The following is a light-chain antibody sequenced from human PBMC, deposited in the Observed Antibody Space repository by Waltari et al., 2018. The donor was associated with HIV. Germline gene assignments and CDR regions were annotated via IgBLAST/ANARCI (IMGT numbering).Light chain of an antibody. Sequence: QSVFTQPPSLSAAPGQKVSITCSGSSSNIGVNYVSWYQQFPRTAPKLLIYDNNERPSGIPDRFSGSKSGTSATLDITGLRTGDEADYYCVSWDSSLRGVLFGGGTKLTVL. V-gene: IGLV1-51*01. J-gene: IGLJ2*01. CDR2: DNN. CDR1: SSNIGVNY. CDR3: VSWDSSLRGVL.